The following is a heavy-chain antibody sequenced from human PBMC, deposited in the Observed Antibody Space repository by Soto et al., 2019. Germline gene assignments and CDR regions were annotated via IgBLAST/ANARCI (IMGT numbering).Heavy chain of an antibody. CDR3: AKHLGPVPYSYGMDV. CDR1: GFTFSSYA. D-gene: IGHD1-1*01. Sequence: GGSLRLSCAASGFTFSSYAMSWVRQAPGKGLEWVSAISGSGGSTYYADSVKGRFTISRDNSKNTLYLQMNSLRAEDTAVYYCAKHLGPVPYSYGMDVWGQGTTVTVSS. J-gene: IGHJ6*01. V-gene: IGHV3-23*01. CDR2: ISGSGGST.